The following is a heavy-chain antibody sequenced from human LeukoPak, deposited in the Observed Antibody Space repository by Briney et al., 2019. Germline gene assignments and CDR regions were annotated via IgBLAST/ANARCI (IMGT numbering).Heavy chain of an antibody. V-gene: IGHV1-24*01. CDR2: FDPEDGET. CDR3: ARDGVWTVTTPLNDAFDI. Sequence: ASVKVSCKVSGYTLTELSMHWVRQAPGKGLEWMGGFDPEDGETIYAQKFQGRVTMTEDTSTDTAYMELSSLRSEDTAVYYCARDGVWTVTTPLNDAFDIWGQGTMVTVSS. J-gene: IGHJ3*02. CDR1: GYTLTELS. D-gene: IGHD4-17*01.